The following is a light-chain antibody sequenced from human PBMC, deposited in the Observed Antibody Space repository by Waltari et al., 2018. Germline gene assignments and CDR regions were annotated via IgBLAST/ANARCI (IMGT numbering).Light chain of an antibody. CDR3: AAWDDTVKSVL. Sequence: QSILTQPPSESGTPGQTVTISCSAHNSNLGKKPSPWSQQVPGTAPKVLIYKDDRRPSGVPDRFSASKSGTSASLAISGLRSDDEADYYCAAWDDTVKSVLFGGGTKLTVL. CDR1: NSNLGKKP. J-gene: IGLJ2*01. V-gene: IGLV1-47*01. CDR2: KDD.